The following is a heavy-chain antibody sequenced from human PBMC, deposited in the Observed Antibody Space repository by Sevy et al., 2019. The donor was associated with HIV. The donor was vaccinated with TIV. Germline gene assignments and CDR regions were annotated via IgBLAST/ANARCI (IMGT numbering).Heavy chain of an antibody. D-gene: IGHD2-2*01. Sequence: GGSLRLSCAASGFTVSSNYMSWVRQAPGKGLEWVSVIYSGGSTYYADSVEGRFTISRDNSKNTLYLQMNSLRAEDTAVYYCARVVAAAQAADWFDPWGQGTLVTVSS. V-gene: IGHV3-53*01. CDR2: IYSGGST. CDR1: GFTVSSNY. CDR3: ARVVAAAQAADWFDP. J-gene: IGHJ5*02.